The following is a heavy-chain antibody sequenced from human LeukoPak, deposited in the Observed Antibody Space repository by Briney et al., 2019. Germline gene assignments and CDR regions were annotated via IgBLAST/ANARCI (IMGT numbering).Heavy chain of an antibody. D-gene: IGHD5-24*01. V-gene: IGHV4-59*12. CDR1: GGSISSYY. J-gene: IGHJ6*02. CDR2: IYYSGST. Sequence: PSETLSLTCTVSGGSISSYYWSWIRQPPGKGLEWIGYIYYSGSTNYNPSLKSRVTISVDTSKNQFSLKLSSVTAADTAVYYCARDRRVHYYGMDVWGQGTTVTVSS. CDR3: ARDRRVHYYGMDV.